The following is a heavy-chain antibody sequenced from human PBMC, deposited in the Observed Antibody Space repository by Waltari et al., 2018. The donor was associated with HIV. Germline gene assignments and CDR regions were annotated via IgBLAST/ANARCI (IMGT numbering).Heavy chain of an antibody. CDR2: IKSKTDGGTR. CDR1: GFTFSDAW. Sequence: EVQLVESGGGLVKPGGSLRLSCEASGFTFSDAWMSWVRQAPGKGLEWVGRIKSKTDGGTRDYAAPVKGRFTIARDDSKNTLYLQMNSLKTEDTAVYYCTTDGQRWLQFGYYFDYWGQGTLVTVSS. J-gene: IGHJ4*02. D-gene: IGHD5-12*01. V-gene: IGHV3-15*01. CDR3: TTDGQRWLQFGYYFDY.